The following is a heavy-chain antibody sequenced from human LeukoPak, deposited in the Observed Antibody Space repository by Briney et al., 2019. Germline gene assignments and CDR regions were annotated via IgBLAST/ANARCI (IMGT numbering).Heavy chain of an antibody. CDR2: ISYDGSNK. CDR3: ARGLLLWFGESIFYYFDY. J-gene: IGHJ4*02. D-gene: IGHD3-10*01. Sequence: GGSLRLFCAASGFTFSSYAMHWVRQAPGKGLEWVAAISYDGSNKYYADSVKGRFTISRDNSKNTLYLQMNSLRAEDTAVYYCARGLLLWFGESIFYYFDYWDQGTLVTVSS. V-gene: IGHV3-30-3*01. CDR1: GFTFSSYA.